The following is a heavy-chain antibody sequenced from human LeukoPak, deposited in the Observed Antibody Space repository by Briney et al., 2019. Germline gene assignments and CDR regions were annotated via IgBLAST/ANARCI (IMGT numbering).Heavy chain of an antibody. D-gene: IGHD3-22*01. CDR3: ARGPWNYYDSSGYYPPPYYFDY. J-gene: IGHJ4*02. V-gene: IGHV4-34*01. CDR2: IFYSGNT. Sequence: SETLSLTCAVYVGSFSGYYWSWIRQPPGKGLEWIGSIFYSGNTYDNPSLKSRVTISVYTSKNQFSLKLNSVTAADTDVYYCARGPWNYYDSSGYYPPPYYFDYWGQGTLVTVSS. CDR1: VGSFSGYY.